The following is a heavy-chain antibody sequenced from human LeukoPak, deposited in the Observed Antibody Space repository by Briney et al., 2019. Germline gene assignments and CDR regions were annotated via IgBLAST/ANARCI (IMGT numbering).Heavy chain of an antibody. J-gene: IGHJ4*02. CDR1: GFTFSSYW. V-gene: IGHV3-7*01. D-gene: IGHD3-10*01. CDR3: AGSSHLGFVELFGALDY. CDR2: IKQDGSEK. Sequence: PGGSLRLSCAASGFTFSSYWMSWVRQAPGKGLEWVANIKQDGSEKYYVDSVKGRFTISRDNAKNSLYLQMNSLRAEDTAVYYCAGSSHLGFVELFGALDYWGQGTLVTVSS.